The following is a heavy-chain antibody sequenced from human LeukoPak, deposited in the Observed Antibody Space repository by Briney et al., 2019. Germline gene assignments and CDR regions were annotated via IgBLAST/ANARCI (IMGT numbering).Heavy chain of an antibody. CDR1: GGSINYYY. Sequence: SETLSLTCTVSGGSINYYYWSWIRQPPGKGLEWIGYIYYSGSTNYNPCLKSRVTISVDTSKNQFSLKLSFVTAADTAVYYCARRGFGSSWGLDYWGQGTLVTVSS. J-gene: IGHJ4*02. CDR3: ARRGFGSSWGLDY. V-gene: IGHV4-59*08. D-gene: IGHD6-13*01. CDR2: IYYSGST.